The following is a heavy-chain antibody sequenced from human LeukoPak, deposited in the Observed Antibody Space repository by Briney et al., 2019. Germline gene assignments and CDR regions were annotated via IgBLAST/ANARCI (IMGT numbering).Heavy chain of an antibody. J-gene: IGHJ6*02. CDR1: GFSFSGYD. V-gene: IGHV3-13*05. D-gene: IGHD3-10*01. Sequence: GGSLRLSCAASGFSFSGYDMHWVRQGSGKGLEWVSSIGTTGDPYYSDSVKGRSTISRDNAKNSLYLQMNSLGAGDTAVYFCARASIRTYYALDVWGQGTTVTVSS. CDR2: IGTTGDP. CDR3: ARASIRTYYALDV.